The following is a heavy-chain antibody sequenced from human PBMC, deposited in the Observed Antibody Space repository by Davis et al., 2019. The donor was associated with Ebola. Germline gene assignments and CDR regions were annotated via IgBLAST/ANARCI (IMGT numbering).Heavy chain of an antibody. D-gene: IGHD3-10*01. CDR1: GYTFTSYY. CDR2: INPNSGGT. Sequence: ASVQVSCKASGYTFTSYYMHWVRQAPGQGLEWMGWINPNSGGTNYAQKFQGRVTMTRDTSISTAYMELSRLRSDDTAVYYCARAAGMVREDGYYYYYGMDVWGQGTTVTVSS. J-gene: IGHJ6*02. CDR3: ARAAGMVREDGYYYYYGMDV. V-gene: IGHV1-2*02.